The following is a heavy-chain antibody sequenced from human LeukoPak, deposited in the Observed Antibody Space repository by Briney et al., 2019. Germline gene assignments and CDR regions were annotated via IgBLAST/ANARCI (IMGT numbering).Heavy chain of an antibody. CDR2: INHSGST. CDR1: GYSISSGYY. Sequence: SETLSLTCTVSGYSISSGYYWGWIRQPPGKGLEWIGSINHSGSTNYNPSLKSRVTISVDTSKNQFSLKLSSVTAADTAVYYCARVEEHDAFDIWSQGTMVTVSS. J-gene: IGHJ3*02. V-gene: IGHV4-38-2*02. D-gene: IGHD1-26*01. CDR3: ARVEEHDAFDI.